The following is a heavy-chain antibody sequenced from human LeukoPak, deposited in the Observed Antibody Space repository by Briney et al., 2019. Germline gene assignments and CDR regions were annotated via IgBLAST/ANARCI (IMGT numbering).Heavy chain of an antibody. CDR1: GFTFSSYA. Sequence: GGSLRLSCAASGFTFSSYAMSWVRQAPGKGLEWVSAISGSGGSTYYADSVKGRFTISRDNSKNTLYLQMNSLRAEDTAVYYCAKEGAMYYDFWSGTKAFDYWGQGTLVTVSS. D-gene: IGHD3-3*01. CDR2: ISGSGGST. V-gene: IGHV3-23*01. J-gene: IGHJ4*02. CDR3: AKEGAMYYDFWSGTKAFDY.